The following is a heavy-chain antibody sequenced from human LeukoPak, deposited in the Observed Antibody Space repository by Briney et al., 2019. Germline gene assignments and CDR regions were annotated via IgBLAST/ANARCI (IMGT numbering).Heavy chain of an antibody. J-gene: IGHJ4*02. CDR2: IYYSEST. CDR1: GASISGYY. CDR3: AKCNRAATSLYFVY. V-gene: IGHV4-59*03. Sequence: PSETLSLTCTVSGASISGYYWSWIRQPPGKGLEWIGYIYYSESTNNNPSLKSRVTISVDTSKNQFSLKLSSVTAADTAVYYCAKCNRAATSLYFVYRGQGSKVTVPS. D-gene: IGHD5-12*01.